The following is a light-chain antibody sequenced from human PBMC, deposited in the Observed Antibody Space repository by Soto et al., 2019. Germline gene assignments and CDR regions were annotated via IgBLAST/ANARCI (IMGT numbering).Light chain of an antibody. V-gene: IGKV3D-20*01. CDR1: QTIAYNF. CDR3: QHYGDSSST. Sequence: IVLTQSPGTLSVSPGEVATLSCGASQTIAYNFLAWYQQKPGLAPRLLVYDASKRATGIPDRFSGSGFGTDFPLNITTLEPEDFAVYYCQHYGDSSSTFGGGTRVEI. J-gene: IGKJ4*01. CDR2: DAS.